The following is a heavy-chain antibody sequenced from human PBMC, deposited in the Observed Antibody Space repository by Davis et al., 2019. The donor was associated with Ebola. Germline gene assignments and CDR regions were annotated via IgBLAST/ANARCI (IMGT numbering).Heavy chain of an antibody. D-gene: IGHD6-13*01. CDR3: AKVKYYSTWRGGFDY. Sequence: PGGSLRLSCAASGFSFGTHAMIWVRQAPGKGLEWVSGISGSGGTTYYAESVKGRFTISRDNSNNTLFLQMNSLRAEDTALYYCAKVKYYSTWRGGFDYWGQGTPVTVSS. V-gene: IGHV3-23*01. CDR2: ISGSGGTT. CDR1: GFSFGTHA. J-gene: IGHJ4*02.